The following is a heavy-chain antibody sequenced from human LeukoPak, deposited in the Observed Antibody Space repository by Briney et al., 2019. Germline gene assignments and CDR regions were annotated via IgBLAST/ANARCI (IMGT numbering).Heavy chain of an antibody. CDR3: AKVWSRQLRLYFDY. V-gene: IGHV3-23*01. Sequence: PGGSLRLSCAASGFTFSSYAMSWVRQAPGKGLEWVSAISGSGGSTYYADSVKGRFTISRDNSKNTLYLQMNSLRAEDAAVYYCAKVWSRQLRLYFDYWGQGTLVTVSS. J-gene: IGHJ4*02. CDR2: ISGSGGST. CDR1: GFTFSSYA. D-gene: IGHD2-2*01.